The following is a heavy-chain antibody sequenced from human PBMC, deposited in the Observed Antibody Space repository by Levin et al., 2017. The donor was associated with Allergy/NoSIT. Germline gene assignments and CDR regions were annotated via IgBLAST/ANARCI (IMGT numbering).Heavy chain of an antibody. CDR3: ARGGLYSSSWSWFDP. V-gene: IGHV4-34*01. J-gene: IGHJ5*02. Sequence: SQTLSLTCAVYGGSFSGSYWSWIRQPPRKGLEWIGEINHSGSTNYNPSLKSRVTISVDTSKNQFSLKLSSVTAADTAVYYCARGGLYSSSWSWFDPWGQGTLVTVSS. D-gene: IGHD6-13*01. CDR2: INHSGST. CDR1: GGSFSGSY.